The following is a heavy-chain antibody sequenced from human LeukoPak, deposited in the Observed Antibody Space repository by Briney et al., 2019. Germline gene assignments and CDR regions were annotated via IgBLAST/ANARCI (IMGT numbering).Heavy chain of an antibody. CDR3: ARDGPTTDRYYDFWSGYYTEGD. D-gene: IGHD3-3*01. J-gene: IGHJ4*02. V-gene: IGHV1-18*01. CDR1: GYTFTSYG. CDR2: ISAYNGNT. Sequence: ASVKVSCKASGYTFTSYGISWVRQAPGQGLEWMGWISAYNGNTNYAQKLQGRVTMTTDTSTSTAYMELRSLRSDDTAVYYCARDGPTTDRYYDFWSGYYTEGDWGQGTLVTVSS.